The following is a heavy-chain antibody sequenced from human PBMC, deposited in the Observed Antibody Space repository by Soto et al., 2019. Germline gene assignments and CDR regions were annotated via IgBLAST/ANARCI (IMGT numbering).Heavy chain of an antibody. CDR2: IWYDGSNK. Sequence: QVQLVESGGGVVQPGRSLRLSCAASGFTFSSYGMHWVRQAPGKGLEWVAVIWYDGSNKYYADSVKGRFTISRDNSKNTRYLQMNSLRAEDTAVYYCARTWDTAMGQDYWGQGTLVTVSS. V-gene: IGHV3-33*01. CDR1: GFTFSSYG. J-gene: IGHJ4*02. D-gene: IGHD5-18*01. CDR3: ARTWDTAMGQDY.